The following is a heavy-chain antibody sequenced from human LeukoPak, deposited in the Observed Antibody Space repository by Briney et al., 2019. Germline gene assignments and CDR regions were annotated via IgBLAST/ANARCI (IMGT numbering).Heavy chain of an antibody. J-gene: IGHJ5*02. CDR3: ARDREDSGWYFGWFDP. CDR2: INHSGST. V-gene: IGHV4-34*01. Sequence: SETLSLTCAVYGGSFSGYYWSWIRQPPGKGLEWIGEINHSGSTNYNPSLKSRVTISVDTSKNQFSLKLSSVTPEDTAVYYCARDREDSGWYFGWFDPWGQGTLVTVSS. D-gene: IGHD6-19*01. CDR1: GGSFSGYY.